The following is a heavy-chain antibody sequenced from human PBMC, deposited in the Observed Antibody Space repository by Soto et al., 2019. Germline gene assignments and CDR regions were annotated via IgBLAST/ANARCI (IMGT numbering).Heavy chain of an antibody. Sequence: SETLSLTCTVSGASIRSTDYYWSWIRQAPGKGLEWIGYVYYTGSTYYNPSLMSRLTISVDTSKNQFSLKLTSVTAAETAVYYCVRTARQGAVAPHWFDRWGQGTQVTVSS. CDR2: VYYTGST. D-gene: IGHD2-21*02. CDR1: GASIRSTDYY. V-gene: IGHV4-30-4*01. CDR3: VRTARQGAVAPHWFDR. J-gene: IGHJ5*02.